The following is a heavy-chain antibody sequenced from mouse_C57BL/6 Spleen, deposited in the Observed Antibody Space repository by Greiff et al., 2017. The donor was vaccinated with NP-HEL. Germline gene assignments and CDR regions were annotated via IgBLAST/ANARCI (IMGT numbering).Heavy chain of an antibody. D-gene: IGHD4-1*02. J-gene: IGHJ1*03. Sequence: EVQRVESGGGLVKPGGSLKLSCAASGFTFSDYGMHWVRQAPEKGLEWVAYISSGSSTIYYADTVKGRFTISRDNAKNTLFQQMTSLRSEDTAMYYCASNWDWYFDVWGTRTTVTVSS. V-gene: IGHV5-17*01. CDR3: ASNWDWYFDV. CDR2: ISSGSSTI. CDR1: GFTFSDYG.